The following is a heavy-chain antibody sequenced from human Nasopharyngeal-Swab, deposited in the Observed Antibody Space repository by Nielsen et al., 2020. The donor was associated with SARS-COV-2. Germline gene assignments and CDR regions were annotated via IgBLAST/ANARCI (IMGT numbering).Heavy chain of an antibody. V-gene: IGHV3-48*03. D-gene: IGHD4-17*01. CDR2: ISSSGSTI. J-gene: IGHJ6*03. CDR1: GFTFSSYE. CDR3: ARDLGDYGDYGYYYYYMDV. Sequence: GESLKISCAASGFTFSSYEMNWVRQAPGKGLEWVSYISSSGSTIYYADSVKGRFTISRDNAKNSLYLQMNSLRAEDTAVYYCARDLGDYGDYGYYYYYMDVWGKGTTVTVSS.